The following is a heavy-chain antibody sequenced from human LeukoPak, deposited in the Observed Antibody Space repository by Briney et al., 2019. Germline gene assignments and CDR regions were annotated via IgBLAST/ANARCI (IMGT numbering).Heavy chain of an antibody. V-gene: IGHV5-51*01. CDR3: ARREASANFDY. CDR2: IYSGDSDA. Sequence: GESLKISCKGSGYIFSNYWIGWVRQLPGKGLEWMGIIYSGDSDARYSPSFQGQVTFSVDTSISTVYLQRTYLKASDSAMYYCARREASANFDYWGQGTLVTVSS. D-gene: IGHD2-15*01. CDR1: GYIFSNYW. J-gene: IGHJ4*02.